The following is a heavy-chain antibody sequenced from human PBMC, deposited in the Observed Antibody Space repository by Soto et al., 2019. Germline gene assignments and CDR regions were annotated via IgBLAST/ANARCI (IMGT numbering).Heavy chain of an antibody. J-gene: IGHJ6*02. D-gene: IGHD3-9*01. Sequence: GASVKVSCKASGYTFTSYDINWVRQATGQGLEWMGWMNPNSGNTGYAQKFQGRVTMTRNTSISTAYMELSSLRSEDTAVYCCAAVGYDILTGYLPMDVWGQGTTVTVSS. CDR3: AAVGYDILTGYLPMDV. V-gene: IGHV1-8*01. CDR1: GYTFTSYD. CDR2: MNPNSGNT.